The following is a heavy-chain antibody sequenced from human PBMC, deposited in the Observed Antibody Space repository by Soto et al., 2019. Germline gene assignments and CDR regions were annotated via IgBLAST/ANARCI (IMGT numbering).Heavy chain of an antibody. CDR2: IYSGGST. CDR3: SRALRGHKALDY. Sequence: EVQLVESGGGLVQPGGSLRLSCAASGFTVSSNYMSWVRQAPGKGLEWVSVIYSGGSTYYADSVKGRFTISRDNSKNTLYLQMNSLRAEDTAVYYCSRALRGHKALDYWGQGTLVTVSS. V-gene: IGHV3-66*01. D-gene: IGHD5-12*01. J-gene: IGHJ4*02. CDR1: GFTVSSNY.